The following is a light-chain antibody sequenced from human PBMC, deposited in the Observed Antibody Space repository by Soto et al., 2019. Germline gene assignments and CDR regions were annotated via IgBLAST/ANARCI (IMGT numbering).Light chain of an antibody. CDR3: LLSYRGARSWV. CDR2: DTS. V-gene: IGLV7-46*01. J-gene: IGLJ3*02. CDR1: TGAVTSGHY. Sequence: QAVVTQEPSLTVSPGGTVTLTCGSSTGAVTSGHYPYWFQQKPGLAPRTLIYDTSNKHSWTPARFSGSLLGGKAALTLSGAQPGDEAEYYCLLSYRGARSWVFGGGTKLTVL.